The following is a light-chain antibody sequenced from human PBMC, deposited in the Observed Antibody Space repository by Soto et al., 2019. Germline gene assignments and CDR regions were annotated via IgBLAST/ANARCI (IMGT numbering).Light chain of an antibody. CDR3: CAYSRSSTRVV. Sequence: QSVLTQPASVSGSPGQSITISCTGTSSDVGGSNYVSWYQQHPDKAPKLMIYEVANRPSGVSTRFSGSRSGNTASLTISGLQTEDEALYYCCAYSRSSTRVVFGGGTKLTVL. J-gene: IGLJ2*01. CDR1: SSDVGGSNY. CDR2: EVA. V-gene: IGLV2-14*01.